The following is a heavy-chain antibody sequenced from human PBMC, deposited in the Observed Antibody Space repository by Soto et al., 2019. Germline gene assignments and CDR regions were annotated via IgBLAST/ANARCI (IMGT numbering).Heavy chain of an antibody. CDR1: GFTFSSYA. V-gene: IGHV3-23*01. J-gene: IGHJ4*02. D-gene: IGHD7-27*01. CDR3: AEVGFRGDSYFDY. CDR2: ISGSGGST. Sequence: GGSLRLSCAASGFTFSSYAMSWVRQAPGKGLEWVSAISGSGGSTYYADSVKGRFTISRDNSKNTLYLQMNSLRAEDTAVYYCAEVGFRGDSYFDYWGQGTLVTVSS.